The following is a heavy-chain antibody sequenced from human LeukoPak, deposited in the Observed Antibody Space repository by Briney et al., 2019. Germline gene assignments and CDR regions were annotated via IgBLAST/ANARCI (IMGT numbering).Heavy chain of an antibody. D-gene: IGHD3-10*01. V-gene: IGHV1-46*01. CDR1: GYTFTTYK. CDR2: INPSDGGR. J-gene: IGHJ4*02. Sequence: AASVKVSCKASGYTFTTYKMHWVRQAPGQGLEWVGIINPSDGGRRNAQKFQGRVTMTRDMSTRTVYMELSSLRSEDTAVYYCAKDGGSYSADYWGQGTLVTVSS. CDR3: AKDGGSYSADY.